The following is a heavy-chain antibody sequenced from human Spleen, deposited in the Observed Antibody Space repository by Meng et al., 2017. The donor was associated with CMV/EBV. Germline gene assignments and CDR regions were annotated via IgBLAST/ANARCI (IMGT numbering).Heavy chain of an antibody. V-gene: IGHV4-31*02. CDR1: SIISRGPS. D-gene: IGHD5-12*01. Sequence: SIISRGPSLGWIRLRPAKGLEWVGYIFYNLTTYYSPSLQSRVTISVDTSENPFSLEVNSVTAADTAVYYCARGIRDIMGWVDWYFDLWGRGTLVTVSS. CDR2: IFYNLTT. J-gene: IGHJ2*01. CDR3: ARGIRDIMGWVDWYFDL.